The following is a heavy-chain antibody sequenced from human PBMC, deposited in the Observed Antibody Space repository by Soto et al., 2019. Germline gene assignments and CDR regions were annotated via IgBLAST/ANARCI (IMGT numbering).Heavy chain of an antibody. V-gene: IGHV4-4*07. Sequence: PSETLSLTCTVSTDSINSYYWSWIRQPAGKGLEWIGRVYSSGSTNYNPSLKSRVTMSVDTSKNQFSLNLKSVTAADTAVYYCARDIVVVPAVPLDYYYGWTSGAKGPRSPSP. D-gene: IGHD2-2*01. CDR2: VYSSGST. CDR3: ARDIVVVPAVPLDYYYGWTS. J-gene: IGHJ6*02. CDR1: TDSINSYY.